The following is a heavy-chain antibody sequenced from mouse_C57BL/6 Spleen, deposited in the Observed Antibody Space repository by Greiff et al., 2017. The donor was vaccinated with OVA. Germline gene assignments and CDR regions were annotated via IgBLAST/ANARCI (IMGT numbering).Heavy chain of an antibody. D-gene: IGHD1-1*01. CDR1: GFSLTSYG. J-gene: IGHJ4*01. CDR3: AKPGSSPYAMDY. Sequence: VKLVESGPGLVQPSQSLSITCTVSGFSLTSYGVHWVRQSPGKGLEWLGVIWRGGSTDYNEAFMSRLSITKDNSKSQVFFKMNSLQADDTAIYYCAKPGSSPYAMDYWGQGTSVTVSS. CDR2: IWRGGST. V-gene: IGHV2-5*01.